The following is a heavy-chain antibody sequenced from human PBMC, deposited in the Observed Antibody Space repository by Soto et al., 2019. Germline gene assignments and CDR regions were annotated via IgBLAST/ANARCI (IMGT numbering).Heavy chain of an antibody. CDR1: GGSISSGDYY. J-gene: IGHJ5*02. CDR3: AREAGYYDSSGNNWFDP. D-gene: IGHD3-22*01. CDR2: IYNSGST. V-gene: IGHV4-30-4*01. Sequence: QVQLQESGPGLVKPSQTLSLTCTVSGGSISSGDYYWSWIRQPPGKGLEWIGYIYNSGSTYYNPSLQSRVTVSVDTSNNQFSLKLSSVTAADTALYYCAREAGYYDSSGNNWFDPWGQGTLVTVSS.